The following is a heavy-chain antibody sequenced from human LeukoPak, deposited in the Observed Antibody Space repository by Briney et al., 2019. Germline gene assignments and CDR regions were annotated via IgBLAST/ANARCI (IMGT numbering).Heavy chain of an antibody. D-gene: IGHD3-10*01. CDR2: ISYDGSNK. CDR1: GFSFSNFG. V-gene: IGHV3-30*18. J-gene: IGHJ4*02. CDR3: AKDRGRGHMDY. Sequence: HAGGSLRLSCAASGFSFSNFGMHWVRLAPGKGLEWVAVISYDGSNKYYGDSVKGRFSISRDDSKNTLFLQMNTLRAEDTAVYYCAKDRGRGHMDYWGQGTLVTVSS.